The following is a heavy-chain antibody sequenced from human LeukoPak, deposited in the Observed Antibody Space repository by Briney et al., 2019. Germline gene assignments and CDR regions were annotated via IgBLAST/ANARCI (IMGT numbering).Heavy chain of an antibody. CDR1: GFTFSDYY. D-gene: IGHD2-8*01. J-gene: IGHJ4*02. CDR2: ISSSSSYT. CDR3: AVGVRTSPYYFDS. Sequence: GGSLRLSCAASGFTFSDYYMSWIRQAPGKGLEWVSYISSSSSYTNYADSVKGRFTISRDNSKNTLYLQMNSLRAEDTAVFHCAVGVRTSPYYFDSWGQGTLVTVSS. V-gene: IGHV3-11*06.